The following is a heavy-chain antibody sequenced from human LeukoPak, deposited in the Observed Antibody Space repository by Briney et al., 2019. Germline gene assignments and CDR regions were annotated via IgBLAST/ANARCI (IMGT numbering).Heavy chain of an antibody. CDR2: ISSSSSYI. V-gene: IGHV3-21*01. Sequence: GGSLRLSCAASGFTFSSYSMNWVRQAPGKGLKWVSSISSSSSYIYYADSVKGRFTISRDNAKNSLYLQMNSLGAEDTAVYYCARHGDYAEDYWGQGTLVTVSS. CDR3: ARHGDYAEDY. CDR1: GFTFSSYS. J-gene: IGHJ4*02. D-gene: IGHD4-17*01.